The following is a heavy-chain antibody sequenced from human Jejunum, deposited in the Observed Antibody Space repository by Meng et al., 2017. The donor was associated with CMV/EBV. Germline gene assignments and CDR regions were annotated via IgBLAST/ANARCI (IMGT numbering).Heavy chain of an antibody. D-gene: IGHD6-25*01. V-gene: IGHV1-2*02. CDR3: ARRGAVGGSFDY. Sequence: ASRFPFPGYYLPWVRQAPGQGLEWMGWINPNSGGTTYAQNFQGSVTMTRDTSITTAYMELSRLRSDDTAIYFCARRGAVGGSFDYWGQGTLVTVSS. CDR1: RFPFPGYY. J-gene: IGHJ4*02. CDR2: INPNSGGT.